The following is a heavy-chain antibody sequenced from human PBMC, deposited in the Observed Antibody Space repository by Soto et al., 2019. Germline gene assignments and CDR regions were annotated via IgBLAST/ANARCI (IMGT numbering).Heavy chain of an antibody. D-gene: IGHD3-22*01. Sequence: EVQLLESGGGLVQPGGSLRLSCAASGFTFSSYAMSWVRQAPGKGLEWVSAISGSGGSTYYADSVKGRFTISRDNSKNTLYLQMNSLRAEDTAVYYCAKLGLTAVVVEGRWFDPWGQGTLVTVSS. CDR2: ISGSGGST. CDR1: GFTFSSYA. CDR3: AKLGLTAVVVEGRWFDP. J-gene: IGHJ5*02. V-gene: IGHV3-23*01.